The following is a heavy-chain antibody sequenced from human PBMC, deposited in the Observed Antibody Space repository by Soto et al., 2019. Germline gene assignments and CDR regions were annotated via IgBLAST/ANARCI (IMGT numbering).Heavy chain of an antibody. D-gene: IGHD3-22*01. J-gene: IGHJ4*02. V-gene: IGHV4-59*08. CDR3: ARPGVSSGYYPFDY. Sequence: SETLSLTCTVSGGSISSYYWSWIRQRPGKGLEWIGYIYYSGSTNYNPSLKSRVTISVDTSKNQFSLKLSSVTAADTAVYYCARPGVSSGYYPFDYWGQGTLVTVSS. CDR2: IYYSGST. CDR1: GGSISSYY.